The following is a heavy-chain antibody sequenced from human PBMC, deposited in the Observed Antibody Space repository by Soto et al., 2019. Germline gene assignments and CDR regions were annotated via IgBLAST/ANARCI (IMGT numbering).Heavy chain of an antibody. V-gene: IGHV3-33*05. Sequence: PGGSLRLSCAASGFIFHNYGIHWVRQTPGKGLEWVAIVSYDGSNRYYADSVQGRFTISRDNSKNTLFLQMNSLRAEDTPVYSCARAHGGNSGFGTIGIDYWGQGTLVTVSS. CDR1: GFIFHNYG. D-gene: IGHD2-21*01. CDR3: ARAHGGNSGFGTIGIDY. CDR2: VSYDGSNR. J-gene: IGHJ4*02.